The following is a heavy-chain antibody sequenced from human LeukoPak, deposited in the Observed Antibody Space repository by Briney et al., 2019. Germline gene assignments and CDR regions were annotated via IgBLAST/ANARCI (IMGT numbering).Heavy chain of an antibody. D-gene: IGHD2-15*01. CDR3: ASNTLPVGLDAFDI. CDR2: INPNSGGT. CDR1: GYTFTGYY. V-gene: IGHV1-2*02. Sequence: ASVKVSCKASGYTFTGYYMHWVRQAPGQGLEWMGWINPNSGGTNYGQKFQGRVTMTRDTSISTAYMELSRLRSDDTAVYYCASNTLPVGLDAFDIWGQGTMVTVSS. J-gene: IGHJ3*02.